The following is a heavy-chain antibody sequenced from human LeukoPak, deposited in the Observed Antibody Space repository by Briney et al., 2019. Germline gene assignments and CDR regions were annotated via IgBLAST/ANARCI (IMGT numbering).Heavy chain of an antibody. V-gene: IGHV4-38-2*02. CDR2: IYHSGST. J-gene: IGHJ3*02. CDR3: ARGDRPRGIPPLIRKKNVFDI. Sequence: PSETLSLTCTVSGYSISSGYYWGWIRQPPGKGLEWIGSIYHSGSTYYNPSLKSRLTISVDTSKNQFSLKLNSVTAADTAVYYCARGDRPRGIPPLIRKKNVFDIWGQGTMVTVSS. D-gene: IGHD2-8*01. CDR1: GYSISSGYY.